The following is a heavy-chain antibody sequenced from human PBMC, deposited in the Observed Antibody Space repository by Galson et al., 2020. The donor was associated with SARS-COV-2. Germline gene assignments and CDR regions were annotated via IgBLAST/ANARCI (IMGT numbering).Heavy chain of an antibody. D-gene: IGHD2-15*01. V-gene: IGHV1-69*13. CDR3: ARTFCSGGNCYWNYYYNMDV. CDR1: GTTFSSFA. Sequence: SVKVSCKASGTTFSSFAISWVRQAPGQGLEWLGGIIPIFRTAHYAQTFQDRLPITADESTSTAYMELSSLRSEDTAVYYCARTFCSGGNCYWNYYYNMDVCGKGTTVTVSS. CDR2: IIPIFRTA. J-gene: IGHJ6*03.